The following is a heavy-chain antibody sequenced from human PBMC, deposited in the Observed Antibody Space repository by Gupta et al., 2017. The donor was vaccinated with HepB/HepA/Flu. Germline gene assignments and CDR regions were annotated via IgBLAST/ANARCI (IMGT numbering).Heavy chain of an antibody. Sequence: EVQLVEPGGGLVQPGGSLRLSCAAFAFTVSTNYTPWVPQAPGKGLEWVSVIYSGGSTYYADSVKGRFTISRDNSKNTLYLQMNSLRAEDTAVYYCARAPVVVTANRKEYYGMDVWGQGTTVTGSS. V-gene: IGHV3-66*01. CDR1: AFTVSTNY. CDR2: IYSGGST. CDR3: ARAPVVVTANRKEYYGMDV. D-gene: IGHD2-15*01. J-gene: IGHJ6*02.